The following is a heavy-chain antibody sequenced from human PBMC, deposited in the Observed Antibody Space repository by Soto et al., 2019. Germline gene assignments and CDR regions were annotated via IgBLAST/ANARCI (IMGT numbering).Heavy chain of an antibody. CDR3: ARDVSGVAY. Sequence: GGSLRLSCAASGFTFSSYSMHWVRQAPGKGLEWVAVISYDGSNKYYADSVKGRFTISRDNSKDTLYLQVSSLRAEDTAVYFCARDVSGVAYWGQGT. CDR1: GFTFSSYS. J-gene: IGHJ4*02. D-gene: IGHD1-26*01. CDR2: ISYDGSNK. V-gene: IGHV3-30*03.